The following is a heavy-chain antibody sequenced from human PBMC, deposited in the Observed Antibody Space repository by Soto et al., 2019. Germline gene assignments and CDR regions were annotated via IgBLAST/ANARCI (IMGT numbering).Heavy chain of an antibody. CDR2: ISYDEINK. J-gene: IGHJ4*02. Sequence: QVQLVESGGGVVQPGRSLRLSCAASGFTFSSYGMHWVRQAPGKGLEWVAIISYDEINKYYADSVKGRFTISRDNSKNTLYLQMNSLRAEDTAVYYCAKSVYNWNDGFFEYWGQGTLVTVSS. D-gene: IGHD1-1*01. V-gene: IGHV3-30*18. CDR3: AKSVYNWNDGFFEY. CDR1: GFTFSSYG.